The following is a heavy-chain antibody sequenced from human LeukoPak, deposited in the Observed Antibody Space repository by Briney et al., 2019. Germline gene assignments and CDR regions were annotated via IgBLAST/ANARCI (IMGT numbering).Heavy chain of an antibody. CDR3: ARVTGTTWYPYYYGMDV. J-gene: IGHJ6*02. CDR1: GLTFSSYS. V-gene: IGHV3-48*01. CDR2: ISSSSSTI. D-gene: IGHD1-7*01. Sequence: GGSLRLSCAASGLTFSSYSMNWVRQAPGKGLEWVSYISSSSSTIYYADSVKGRFTISRDNAKNSLYLQMNSLRAEDTAVYYCARVTGTTWYPYYYGMDVWGQGTTVTV.